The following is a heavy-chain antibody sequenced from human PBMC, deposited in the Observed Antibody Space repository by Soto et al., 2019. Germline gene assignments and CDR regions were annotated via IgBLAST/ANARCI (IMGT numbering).Heavy chain of an antibody. J-gene: IGHJ2*01. CDR3: ARLNTGWYFDL. CDR1: GFTFSNFG. D-gene: IGHD4-17*01. CDR2: IWYDGSNE. V-gene: IGHV3-33*01. Sequence: QTGGSLRLSCAASGFTFSNFGMHWVRQAPGKGLEWVAVIWYDGSNEYYPDSVKGRFTISRDNSKNTLYLQMNSLRAEDTAVYYCARLNTGWYFDLWGRGTLVTVSS.